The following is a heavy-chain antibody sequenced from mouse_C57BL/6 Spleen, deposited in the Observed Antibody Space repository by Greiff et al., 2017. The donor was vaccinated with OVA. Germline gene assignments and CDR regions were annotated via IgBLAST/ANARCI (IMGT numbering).Heavy chain of an antibody. D-gene: IGHD2-4*01. CDR2: IYPRSGNT. V-gene: IGHV1-81*01. CDR3: ARKMGDYDYHYYAMDY. J-gene: IGHJ4*01. Sequence: VQLQQSGAELARPGASVKLSCKASGYTFTSYGISWVKQRPGQGLEWIGEIYPRSGNTYYNEKFKGKATLTADKSSSTAYMELRSLTSEDSAVYFCARKMGDYDYHYYAMDYWGQGTSVTVSS. CDR1: GYTFTSYG.